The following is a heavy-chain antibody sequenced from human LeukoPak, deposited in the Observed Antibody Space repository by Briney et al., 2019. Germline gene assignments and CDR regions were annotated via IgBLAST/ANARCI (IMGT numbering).Heavy chain of an antibody. CDR3: AELGITMSGGV. CDR1: GFTFSSYG. J-gene: IGHJ6*03. Sequence: PGGSLRLSCAASGFTFSSYGMSWVRQAPGKGLEWVSAISSSGSTIYYADSVKGRFTISRDNAKNSLYLQMNSLRAEDTAVYYCAELGITMSGGVWGKGTTVTIS. CDR2: ISSSGSTI. D-gene: IGHD3-10*02. V-gene: IGHV3-48*04.